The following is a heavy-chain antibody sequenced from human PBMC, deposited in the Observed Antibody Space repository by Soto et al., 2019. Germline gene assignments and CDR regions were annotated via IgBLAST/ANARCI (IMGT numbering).Heavy chain of an antibody. CDR3: ASVPYIPATGYFYYYGMDV. CDR1: GYTFTSYD. V-gene: IGHV1-8*01. J-gene: IGHJ6*04. D-gene: IGHD1-26*01. Sequence: ASVKVSCKASGYTFTSYDINWVRQATGQGLEWMGWMNPNSGNTGYAQKFQGRVTMTRNTSISTAYMELSSLRSEDTAVYYCASVPYIPATGYFYYYGMDVWGKGTTVTVSS. CDR2: MNPNSGNT.